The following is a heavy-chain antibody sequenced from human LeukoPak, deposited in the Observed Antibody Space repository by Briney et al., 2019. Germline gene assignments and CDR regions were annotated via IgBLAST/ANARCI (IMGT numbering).Heavy chain of an antibody. CDR1: GYTFTGYY. D-gene: IGHD6-19*01. CDR2: INPNSGGT. CDR3: ASPSSGRGLFDY. J-gene: IGHJ4*02. V-gene: IGHV1-2*02. Sequence: ASVKVSCKASGYTFTGYYMHWVGQAPGQGLEWMGWINPNSGGTNYAQKFQGRVTMTRDTSISTAYMELSRLRSDDTAVYYCASPSSGRGLFDYWGQGTLVTVSS.